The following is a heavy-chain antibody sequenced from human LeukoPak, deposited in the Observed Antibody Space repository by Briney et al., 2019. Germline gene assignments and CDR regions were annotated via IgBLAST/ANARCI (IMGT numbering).Heavy chain of an antibody. D-gene: IGHD3-3*01. CDR2: IYYSGST. J-gene: IGHJ4*02. Sequence: SETLSLTCTVSDGSISSYYWSWIRQPPGKGLEWIGYIYYSGSTNYNPSLKSRVTISVDTSKNQFSLKLSSVTAADTAVYYCARGDDFWSGFPDYWGQGTLVTVSS. CDR1: DGSISSYY. CDR3: ARGDDFWSGFPDY. V-gene: IGHV4-59*01.